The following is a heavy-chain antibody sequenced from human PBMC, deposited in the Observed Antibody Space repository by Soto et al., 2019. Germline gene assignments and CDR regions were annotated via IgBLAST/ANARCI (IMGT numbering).Heavy chain of an antibody. CDR1: GGSISTLY. V-gene: IGHV4-4*07. CDR3: ARDKIALIRGVITWFGP. D-gene: IGHD3-10*01. J-gene: IGHJ5*02. Sequence: PSETLSLTCTVSGGSISTLYWSWIRQSAGKGLEWIGRIYYTGRTHYNPSLKSRITLSLDTSKNQFSLRLTSVTAADTAVYYCARDKIALIRGVITWFGPWGQGTQVTV. CDR2: IYYTGRT.